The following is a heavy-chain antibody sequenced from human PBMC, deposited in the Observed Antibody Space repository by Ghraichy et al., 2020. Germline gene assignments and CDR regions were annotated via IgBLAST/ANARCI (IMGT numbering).Heavy chain of an antibody. CDR3: AGLSYGGNPLFDY. Sequence: SETLSLTCTVSGGSISSYYWSWIRQPPGKGLEWIGYIYYSGSTNYNPSLKSRVTISVDTSKNQFSLKLSSVTAADTAVYYCAGLSYGGNPLFDYWGQGTLVTVSS. CDR1: GGSISSYY. V-gene: IGHV4-59*01. CDR2: IYYSGST. D-gene: IGHD4-23*01. J-gene: IGHJ4*02.